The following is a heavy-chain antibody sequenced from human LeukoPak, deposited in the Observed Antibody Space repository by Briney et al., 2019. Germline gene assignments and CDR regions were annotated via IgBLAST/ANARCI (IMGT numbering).Heavy chain of an antibody. Sequence: ASVKVSCKASGYTFTGYYMHWVRQAPGQGLEWMGWINANSGDTKYAQKFQGRVTMTRDTSISTAYMELSRPRSDDTAMYYCAREIGGYSDYWGQGTLVTVSS. CDR3: AREIGGYSDY. J-gene: IGHJ4*02. CDR2: INANSGDT. V-gene: IGHV1-2*02. CDR1: GYTFTGYY. D-gene: IGHD3-22*01.